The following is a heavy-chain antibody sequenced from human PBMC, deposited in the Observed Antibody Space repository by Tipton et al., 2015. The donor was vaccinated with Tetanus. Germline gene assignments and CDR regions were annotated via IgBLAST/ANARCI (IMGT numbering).Heavy chain of an antibody. CDR2: IFYSGRT. Sequence: GLVKPSETLSLTCNVSGDSMTDFYWSWIRQPPGKGLEWIAYIFYSGRTQYNPSLKSRVTISVDTAKNQFSLQLNSVTAADTAVYYCARTTRRWLHPDYWGQGTLVTVSS. V-gene: IGHV4-59*01. CDR3: ARTTRRWLHPDY. D-gene: IGHD5-24*01. CDR1: GDSMTDFY. J-gene: IGHJ4*02.